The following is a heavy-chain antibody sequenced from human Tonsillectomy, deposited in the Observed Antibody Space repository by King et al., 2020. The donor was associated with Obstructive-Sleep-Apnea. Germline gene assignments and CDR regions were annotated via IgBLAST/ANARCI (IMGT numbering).Heavy chain of an antibody. CDR1: GFTFSNYA. CDR2: INTGGVTT. V-gene: IGHV3-23*04. D-gene: IGHD5-18*01. CDR3: AKRVDTAMVFDY. Sequence: GQLVQSGGGLVQPGGSLRLSCAASGFTFSNYAMSWVRQAPGKGLEWVSAINTGGVTTYYSDSVKGRFTISRDNSKNTLYLQMNSLRAEDTAVYYCAKRVDTAMVFDYWGQGTLVTVSS. J-gene: IGHJ4*02.